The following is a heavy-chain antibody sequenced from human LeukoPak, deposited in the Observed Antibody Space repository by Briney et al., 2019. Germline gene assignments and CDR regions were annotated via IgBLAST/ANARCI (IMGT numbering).Heavy chain of an antibody. CDR3: ARGAAGTAMPYFDN. Sequence: SETLSLTCTVSGDSISSANYYWGWVRQPPGKGLEWIGRIYFSVSTYYNPSLKSRVTISVETPKVQFSLKLRSVTAADTAVYYCARGAAGTAMPYFDNWGQGTLVPVSS. D-gene: IGHD5-18*01. J-gene: IGHJ4*02. CDR2: IYFSVST. CDR1: GDSISSANYY. V-gene: IGHV4-39*07.